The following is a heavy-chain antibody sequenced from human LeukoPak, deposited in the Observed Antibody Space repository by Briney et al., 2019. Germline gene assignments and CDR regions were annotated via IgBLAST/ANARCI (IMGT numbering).Heavy chain of an antibody. Sequence: ASVKVSCKASGYTFTSYDINWVRQAPGQGLEWMGWINPNSGGTNYAQKFQGRVTMTRDTSISTAYMELSRLRSDDTAVYYCARDRDYYDSSGYLRWGQGTLVTVSS. D-gene: IGHD3-22*01. CDR3: ARDRDYYDSSGYLR. V-gene: IGHV1-2*02. CDR2: INPNSGGT. J-gene: IGHJ4*02. CDR1: GYTFTSYD.